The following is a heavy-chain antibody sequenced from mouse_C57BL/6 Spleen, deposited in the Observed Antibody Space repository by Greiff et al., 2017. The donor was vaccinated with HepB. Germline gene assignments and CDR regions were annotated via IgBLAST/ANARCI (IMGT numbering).Heavy chain of an antibody. D-gene: IGHD1-1*01. CDR1: GYTFTDYY. CDR3: AVYYGSSSYAMDY. V-gene: IGHV1-19*01. J-gene: IGHJ4*01. Sequence: EVQLQQPGPVLVKPGASVKMSCKASGYTFTDYYMNWVKQSHGKSLEWIGVINPYNGGTSYNQKFKGKATLTVDKSSSTAYMELNSLTSEDSAVYYCAVYYGSSSYAMDYWGQGTSVTVSS. CDR2: INPYNGGT.